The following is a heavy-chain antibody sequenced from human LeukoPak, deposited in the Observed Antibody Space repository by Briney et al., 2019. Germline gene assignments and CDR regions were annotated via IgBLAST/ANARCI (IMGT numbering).Heavy chain of an antibody. V-gene: IGHV1-2*06. CDR1: GYTFTGYS. J-gene: IGHJ5*02. CDR2: INPNSGGA. Sequence: ASVKVSCKASGYTFTGYSTHWVRQAPGQGLEWMGRINPNSGGAQYAQKFQGRVTMTSDSSIITVYMELSSLRSDDTAIYYCARDRAFRGGGSHPWGQGTLVTVSS. D-gene: IGHD3-10*01. CDR3: ARDRAFRGGGSHP.